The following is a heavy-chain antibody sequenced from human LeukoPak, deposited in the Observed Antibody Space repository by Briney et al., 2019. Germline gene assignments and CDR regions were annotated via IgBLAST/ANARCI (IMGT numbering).Heavy chain of an antibody. CDR3: ARDWASSVSNQVDY. J-gene: IGHJ4*02. CDR1: GGSISSGDDY. D-gene: IGHD3-22*01. CDR2: IYYSGST. Sequence: SETLSLTCTVSGGSISSGDDYWSWIRQPPGEGLEWIGYIYYSGSTYYNPSLKSRVTISVDTSKNQFSLKLSSVTAADTAVYYCARDWASSVSNQVDYWGQGTLVTVSS. V-gene: IGHV4-30-4*08.